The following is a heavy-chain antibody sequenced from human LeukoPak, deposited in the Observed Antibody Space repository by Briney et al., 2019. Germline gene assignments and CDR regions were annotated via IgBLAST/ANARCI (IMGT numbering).Heavy chain of an antibody. CDR2: IYYSGST. J-gene: IGHJ5*02. CDR1: GGSISSYY. V-gene: IGHV4-59*01. D-gene: IGHD5-12*01. Sequence: PSETLSLTCTVSGGSISSYYWSWIRQPPGKGLEWIGYIYYSGSTNYNPSLKSRVTISVDTSKNQFSLKLSSVTAADTAVYYCARSSGYDKNWFDPWGQGTLVTVSS. CDR3: ARSSGYDKNWFDP.